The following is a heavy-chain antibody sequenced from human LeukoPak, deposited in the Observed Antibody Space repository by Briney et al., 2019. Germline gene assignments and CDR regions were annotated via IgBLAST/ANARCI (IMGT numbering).Heavy chain of an antibody. CDR2: ISTTSTYI. CDR3: ARDESPRYYDNSDYYPDAFDI. Sequence: GGSLRLSCAASGFTFNTYFMNWVRQAPGRGLEWVSSISTTSTYIYYADSVKGRFTISRDNAKDSLYLQMNGLRAEDTAVYYCARDESPRYYDNSDYYPDAFDIWGRGTMVTVSS. CDR1: GFTFNTYF. V-gene: IGHV3-21*01. J-gene: IGHJ3*02. D-gene: IGHD3-22*01.